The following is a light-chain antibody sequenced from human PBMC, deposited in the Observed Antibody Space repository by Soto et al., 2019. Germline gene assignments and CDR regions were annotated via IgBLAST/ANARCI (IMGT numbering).Light chain of an antibody. CDR3: QQYEGYPYT. CDR2: DAS. J-gene: IGKJ2*01. CDR1: QSISSW. V-gene: IGKV1-5*01. Sequence: DIQMTQSPSTLSASVGDRVTITCRASQSISSWLAWYQQQPGKAPKLLIYDASSLESGVPSTFSGSRSGTDVTRTISILQPDDVATYCRQQYEGYPYTLGQGTKLEIK.